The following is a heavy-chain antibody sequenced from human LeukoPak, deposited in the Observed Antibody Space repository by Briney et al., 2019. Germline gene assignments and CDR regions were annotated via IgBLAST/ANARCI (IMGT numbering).Heavy chain of an antibody. CDR2: INPNRGST. D-gene: IGHD3-10*01. CDR1: GYTFTGYY. CDR3: ARGSPITMVRGVIGGYFDY. Sequence: GASVKVSCKASGYTFTGYYMHWVRQAPGQGLEWRGWINPNRGSTNYAQKSQGRVTMTRHTSISTAYMELRRLRSDDTAVYYCARGSPITMVRGVIGGYFDYWGQGTLVTVSS. V-gene: IGHV1-2*02. J-gene: IGHJ4*02.